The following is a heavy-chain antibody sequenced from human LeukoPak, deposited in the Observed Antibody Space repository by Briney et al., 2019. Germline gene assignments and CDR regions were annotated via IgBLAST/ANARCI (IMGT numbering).Heavy chain of an antibody. CDR1: GFTFSSYG. CDR2: MSYDGSNK. D-gene: IGHD3-10*01. Sequence: GGSLRLSCAASGFTFSSYGMHWVRQAPGKGLEWVAVMSYDGSNKYYADSVKGRFTISRDNSKNTLYLQMNSLRAEDTAVYYCARLKGEVDYWGQGTLVTVSS. J-gene: IGHJ4*02. V-gene: IGHV3-30*03. CDR3: ARLKGEVDY.